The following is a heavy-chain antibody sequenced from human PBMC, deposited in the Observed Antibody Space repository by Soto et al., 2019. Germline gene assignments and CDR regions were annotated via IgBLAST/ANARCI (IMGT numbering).Heavy chain of an antibody. D-gene: IGHD3-10*01. CDR1: GVSFSNYA. CDR2: ILHDGNNK. J-gene: IGHJ4*02. CDR3: ARDDEGGSYCDLGY. Sequence: GGSLRLSCAASGVSFSNYAMHWVRQAPGKGLEWLAIILHDGNNKYYADSVKGRFTISRDNSKNTLYLQMNSLRTEDTAIYYCARDDEGGSYCDLGYWGQGTLVTVSS. V-gene: IGHV3-30-3*01.